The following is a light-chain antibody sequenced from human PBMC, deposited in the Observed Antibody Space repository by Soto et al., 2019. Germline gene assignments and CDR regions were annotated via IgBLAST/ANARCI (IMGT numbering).Light chain of an antibody. CDR2: DVS. J-gene: IGLJ2*01. V-gene: IGLV2-14*03. CDR3: SSYTTSGTRL. Sequence: QSVLTQPASVSGSPGQSITVSCTGTSSDVGRYNYVSWYQQHPGKVPKLMIYDVSYRPSGISSRFSGSKSGNTASLTISGLQAEDEADYYRSSYTTSGTRLFGGGTKLTVL. CDR1: SSDVGRYNY.